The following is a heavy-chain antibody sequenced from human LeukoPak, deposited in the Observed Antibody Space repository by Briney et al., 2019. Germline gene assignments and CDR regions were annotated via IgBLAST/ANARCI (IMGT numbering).Heavy chain of an antibody. V-gene: IGHV3-74*01. CDR3: ARDKYGGNSNAFDI. D-gene: IGHD4-23*01. CDR2: IGTDGSST. Sequence: GGSLRLSCAAPGFTFSSYWMHWVRQVPGKGLVWVSRIGTDGSSTTYADYVKGRFTISRDNAKNTLYLQMNSLRAEDTAMYYCARDKYGGNSNAFDIWGQGTLVTVSP. J-gene: IGHJ3*02. CDR1: GFTFSSYW.